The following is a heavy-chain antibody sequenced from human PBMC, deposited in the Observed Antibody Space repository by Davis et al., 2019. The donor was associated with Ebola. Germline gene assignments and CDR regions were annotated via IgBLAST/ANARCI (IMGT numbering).Heavy chain of an antibody. CDR2: IYPGDSDT. V-gene: IGHV5-51*01. CDR1: GYSFTSYW. Sequence: GESLKISCQGSGYSFTSYWIGWVRQMPGKGLEWMGIIYPGDSDTRYSPSFQGQVTISADKSISTAYLQWSSLKASDTAMYYCARFSTAVAGTGGFDYWGQGTLVTVSS. CDR3: ARFSTAVAGTGGFDY. D-gene: IGHD6-19*01. J-gene: IGHJ4*02.